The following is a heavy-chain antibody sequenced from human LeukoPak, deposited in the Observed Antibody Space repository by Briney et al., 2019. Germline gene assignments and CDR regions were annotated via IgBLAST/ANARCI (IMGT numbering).Heavy chain of an antibody. CDR3: ARESMVEYQLPPVDAFDI. V-gene: IGHV4-31*03. CDR1: GGSFSRGGDY. Sequence: TLSVACSVYGGSFSRGGDYCGWLRQQPGTGLEWIGYIYYSGSTYYNPSLKSRVTISVDTSKNQFSLKLSSVTAADTAVYYCARESMVEYQLPPVDAFDIWGQGAMVTVSS. J-gene: IGHJ3*02. D-gene: IGHD2-2*01. CDR2: IYYSGST.